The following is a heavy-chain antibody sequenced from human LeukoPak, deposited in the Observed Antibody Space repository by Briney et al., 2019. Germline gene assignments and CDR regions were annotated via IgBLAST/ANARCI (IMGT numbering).Heavy chain of an antibody. CDR1: GGSISSGGYY. D-gene: IGHD3-10*01. CDR3: ARGGGSMVRGVIPRYGMDV. J-gene: IGHJ6*04. V-gene: IGHV4-31*03. CDR2: IYYSGST. Sequence: KPSQTLSLTCTVSGGSISSGGYYWSCIRRHPGKGLEWIGYIYYSGSTYYNPSLRSRVTISVDTSKNQFSLKPSSVTAAATAVYYCARGGGSMVRGVIPRYGMDVWGKGTTVTVSS.